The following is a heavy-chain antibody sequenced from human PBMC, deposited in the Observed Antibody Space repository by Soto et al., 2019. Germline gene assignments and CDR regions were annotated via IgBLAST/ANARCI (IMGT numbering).Heavy chain of an antibody. V-gene: IGHV1-69*12. CDR2: IIPLFGRT. CDR1: GDTFSTYA. J-gene: IGHJ3*01. CDR3: ARGVDVVATTPREDAFDV. Sequence: QVQLVQSGAEVKKPGSSVRVSCKASGDTFSTYAITWVRQAPGQGLEWMGGIIPLFGRTNYAPKLLGRVTITADESTSTXNMELSSLRSGDTAIYYCARGVDVVATTPREDAFDVWGQGTMVTVSA. D-gene: IGHD2-15*01.